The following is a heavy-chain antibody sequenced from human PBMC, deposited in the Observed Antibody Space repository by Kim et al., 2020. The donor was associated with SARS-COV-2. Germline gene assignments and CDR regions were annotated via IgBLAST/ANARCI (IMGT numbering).Heavy chain of an antibody. V-gene: IGHV3-66*01. J-gene: IGHJ5*02. Sequence: YVDSVKCRFTISRDNAKNTRYLQMNSLRVEDTAVYYCARDGGYGDSNWFDPWGQGTLVTVSS. CDR3: ARDGGYGDSNWFDP. D-gene: IGHD4-17*01.